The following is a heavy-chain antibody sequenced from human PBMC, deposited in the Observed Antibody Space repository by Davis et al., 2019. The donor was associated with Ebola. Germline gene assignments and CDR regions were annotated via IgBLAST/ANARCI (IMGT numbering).Heavy chain of an antibody. CDR2: ISGSGGST. CDR3: AKDGLGGTYSNYVSYFDY. CDR1: GFTVSSNY. J-gene: IGHJ4*02. D-gene: IGHD4-11*01. V-gene: IGHV3-23*01. Sequence: GESLKISCAASGFTVSSNYMSWVRQAPGKGLEWVSAISGSGGSTYYADSVKGRFTISRDNSKNTLYLQMNSLRAEDTAVYYCAKDGLGGTYSNYVSYFDYWGQGTLVTVSS.